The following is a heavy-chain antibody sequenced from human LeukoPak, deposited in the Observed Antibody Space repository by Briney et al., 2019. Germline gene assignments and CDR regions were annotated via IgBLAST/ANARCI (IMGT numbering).Heavy chain of an antibody. Sequence: GGSLRLSCAASGFTFSSYAMSWVRQAPGKGLEWVSAISGSGGSTYYADSVKGRFTISRDNSKNTLYLQMNSLRAEDTAVYYCAKTLYYYDSSGYAAGGFDYWGQGTLVTVSS. CDR1: GFTFSSYA. J-gene: IGHJ4*02. V-gene: IGHV3-23*01. CDR2: ISGSGGST. CDR3: AKTLYYYDSSGYAAGGFDY. D-gene: IGHD3-22*01.